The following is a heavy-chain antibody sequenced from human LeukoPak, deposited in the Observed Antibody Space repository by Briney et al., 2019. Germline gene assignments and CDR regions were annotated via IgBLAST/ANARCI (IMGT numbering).Heavy chain of an antibody. Sequence: ASVKVSCKASGYAYTNHYMHWVRQAPGQGLEWMGWINPNSGGTNYAQKFQGRVTMTRDTSISTAYMELSRLRSDDTAVYYCARGMPGIAAAHFDYWGQGTLVTVSS. CDR2: INPNSGGT. D-gene: IGHD6-13*01. CDR1: GYAYTNHY. J-gene: IGHJ4*02. CDR3: ARGMPGIAAAHFDY. V-gene: IGHV1-2*02.